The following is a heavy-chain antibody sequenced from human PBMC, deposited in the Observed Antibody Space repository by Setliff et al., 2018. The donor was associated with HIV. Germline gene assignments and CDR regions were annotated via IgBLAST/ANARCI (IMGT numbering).Heavy chain of an antibody. V-gene: IGHV4-31*03. D-gene: IGHD6-25*01. CDR2: IYYSGST. CDR3: ARGFEAADAFHI. J-gene: IGHJ3*02. Sequence: PSETLSLTCSVSGGSISSANYYWSWIRQHPGRGLEWNGYIYYSGSTYYNPSLKSRVTMSLDTSNNQFSLKLSFVTAADTAVYYCARGFEAADAFHIWGQGTMVTVSS. CDR1: GGSISSANYY.